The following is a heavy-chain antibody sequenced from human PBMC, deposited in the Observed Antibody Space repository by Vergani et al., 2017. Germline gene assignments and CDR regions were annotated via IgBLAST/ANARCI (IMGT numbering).Heavy chain of an antibody. CDR1: GFTFSSYA. V-gene: IGHV3-30*18. CDR2: ISYDGSNK. CDR3: AKSIAVARRDAFDI. J-gene: IGHJ3*02. Sequence: VQLLESGGGLVQPGGSLRLSCAASGFTFSSYAMSWVRQAPGKGLEWVAVISYDGSNKYFADSVKGRFTISRDNSKNTLYLQMNSLRAEDTAVYYCAKSIAVARRDAFDIWGQGTMVTVSS. D-gene: IGHD6-19*01.